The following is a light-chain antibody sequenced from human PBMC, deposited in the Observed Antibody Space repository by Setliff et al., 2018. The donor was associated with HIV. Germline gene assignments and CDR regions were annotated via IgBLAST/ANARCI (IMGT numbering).Light chain of an antibody. J-gene: IGLJ2*01. CDR3: CSYAGTYTLV. Sequence: QSALTQPRSVSGSPGQSVTISCTGTSSDVGGYNYVSWYQHHPGRAPKLIIYDVTKRPSGVPDRFSGSKSGNTASLTISGLQAEDEADYYCCSYAGTYTLVLGGGTRGPS. CDR2: DVT. CDR1: SSDVGGYNY. V-gene: IGLV2-11*01.